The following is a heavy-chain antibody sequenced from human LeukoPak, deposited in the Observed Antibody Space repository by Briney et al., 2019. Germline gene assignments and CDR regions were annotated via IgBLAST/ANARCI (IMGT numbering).Heavy chain of an antibody. V-gene: IGHV3-23*01. CDR1: GFTFSSYA. Sequence: GGSLRLSCAASGFTFSSYAMSWVRQAPGKGLEWVSAISGSGGSTYYADSVKGRFTISRDNSKNTLYLQINSLRAEDTAVYYCAKEDFADYYFYYMVVWGKGTTVTISS. CDR2: ISGSGGST. J-gene: IGHJ6*03. D-gene: IGHD2-21*01. CDR3: AKEDFADYYFYYMVV.